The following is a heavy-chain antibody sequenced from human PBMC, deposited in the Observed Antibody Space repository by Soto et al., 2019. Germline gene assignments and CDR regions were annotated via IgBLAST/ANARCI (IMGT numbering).Heavy chain of an antibody. Sequence: GGSLRLSCAPSGFTFSSYAMSWVRQAPGKGLEWVSAISGSGGSTYYADSVKGRFTISRDNSKNTLYLQMNSLRAEDTAVYYCAKVSLRYRLARDAFAFWGQGTLVTVSS. CDR1: GFTFSSYA. J-gene: IGHJ3*01. D-gene: IGHD1-26*01. V-gene: IGHV3-23*01. CDR2: ISGSGGST. CDR3: AKVSLRYRLARDAFAF.